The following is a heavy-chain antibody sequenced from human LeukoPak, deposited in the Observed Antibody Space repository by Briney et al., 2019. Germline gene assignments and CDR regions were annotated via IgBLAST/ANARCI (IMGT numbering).Heavy chain of an antibody. Sequence: GGSLRLSCVASGFTFSTYWMSWVRQAPGKGLEWVANIKQDGSEKYYVDSVKGRFTISRDNAKNSLYLQMNSLRAEDTAVYYCARDQEDYYYYMNVWGKGTTVTVSS. V-gene: IGHV3-7*01. CDR3: ARDQEDYYYYMNV. J-gene: IGHJ6*03. CDR1: GFTFSTYW. CDR2: IKQDGSEK.